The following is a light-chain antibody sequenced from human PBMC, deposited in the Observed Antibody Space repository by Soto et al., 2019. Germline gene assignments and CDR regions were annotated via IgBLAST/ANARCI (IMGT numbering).Light chain of an antibody. V-gene: IGKV1-9*01. J-gene: IGKJ5*01. CDR1: QGISTY. Sequence: DIQMTHSPSSLSASVGDRVTITCRASQGISTYLNWYQQKPGKAPKVLIYAASTLQSGVPSRFSGGESGTEYTLTISSLQPEDSATYYCQQLYIFPLTFGQGTRLEI. CDR3: QQLYIFPLT. CDR2: AAS.